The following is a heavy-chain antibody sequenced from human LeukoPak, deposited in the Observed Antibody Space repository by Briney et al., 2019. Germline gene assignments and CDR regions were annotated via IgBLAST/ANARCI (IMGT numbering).Heavy chain of an antibody. Sequence: SETLSLTCTVSGYSISSGYYWGWIRQPPGKGLEWIGSIYHSGSTYYNPSLKSRVTISVDTSKNQFSLKLSSVTAADMAVYYCARDGGSYSSSRWFDPWGQGTLVTVSS. CDR2: IYHSGST. V-gene: IGHV4-38-2*02. D-gene: IGHD6-13*01. CDR3: ARDGGSYSSSRWFDP. CDR1: GYSISSGYY. J-gene: IGHJ5*02.